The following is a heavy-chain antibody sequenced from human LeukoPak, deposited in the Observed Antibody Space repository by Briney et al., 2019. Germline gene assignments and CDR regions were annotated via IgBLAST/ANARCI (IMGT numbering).Heavy chain of an antibody. J-gene: IGHJ3*02. CDR1: GASITSDDYY. CDR2: IYYSGST. V-gene: IGHV4-30-4*01. Sequence: SETLSLTCTVSGASITSDDYYWSWIRQPPGKGLEWIGYIYYSGSTYYNPSLKSRVTISVDTSKNQFSLKLSSVTAADTAVYYCARGLPRWAFDIWGQGTMVTVSS. CDR3: ARGLPRWAFDI. D-gene: IGHD3-16*02.